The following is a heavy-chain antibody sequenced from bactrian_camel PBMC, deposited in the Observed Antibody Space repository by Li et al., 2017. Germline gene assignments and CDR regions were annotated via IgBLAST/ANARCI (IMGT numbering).Heavy chain of an antibody. D-gene: IGHD2*01. CDR3: AAEESYSGDLFAS. CDR2: ISRGGGST. Sequence: VQLVESGGGSVQSGGSLRLSCAASGFTFSTYAITWVRQAPGKGLEWVSQISRGGGSTYYADSVKGRFTISRDNAKNMVYLQMNSLKPEDTAMHYCAAEESYSGDLFASWGQGTQVTVS. V-gene: IGHV3S40*01. CDR1: GFTFSTYA. J-gene: IGHJ6*01.